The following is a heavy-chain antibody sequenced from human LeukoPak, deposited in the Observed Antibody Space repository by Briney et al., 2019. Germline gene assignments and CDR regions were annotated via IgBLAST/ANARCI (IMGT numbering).Heavy chain of an antibody. D-gene: IGHD3-9*01. CDR1: GFTFSSHW. V-gene: IGHV3-7*01. CDR2: IKEDGSEK. J-gene: IGHJ4*02. CDR3: ATHGYSELRYFDWSTNE. Sequence: PGGSLRLSCVVSGFTFSSHWMSWVRQAPGKGLEWVANIKEDGSEKYYVDSVKGRFTISRDSAKKSLYLQMDSLRAEDTAVYYCATHGYSELRYFDWSTNEWGQGTLVTVSS.